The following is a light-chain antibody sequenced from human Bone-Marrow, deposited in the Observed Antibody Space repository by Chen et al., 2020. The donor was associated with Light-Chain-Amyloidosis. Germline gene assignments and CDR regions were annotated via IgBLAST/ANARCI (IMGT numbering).Light chain of an antibody. Sequence: SYELTQPPSVSVSPGQTASITCSGDKLGDKYACWYQQKPGQSPVLVIYQDSKRPSGIPERFSGSNSGNTATLTISGTQAMEEADYYCQAWDSSTVVLGGGTKLTVL. CDR1: KLGDKY. J-gene: IGLJ2*01. CDR3: QAWDSSTVV. CDR2: QDS. V-gene: IGLV3-1*01.